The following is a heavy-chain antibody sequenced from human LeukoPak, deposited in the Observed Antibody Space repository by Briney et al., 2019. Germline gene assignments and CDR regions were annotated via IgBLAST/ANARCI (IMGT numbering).Heavy chain of an antibody. CDR1: GYTFTXYA. V-gene: IGHV1-3*03. D-gene: IGHD3-22*01. J-gene: IGHJ4*02. CDR2: INAGNGNT. CDR3: ARGPRYYYDSSGYIDY. Sequence: XVSXXXXGYTFTXYAMHWVRQAPGQRREWMGWINAGNGNTKYSQEFQGRVTITRDTYASTAYMELISLRSEDMAVYYCARGPRYYYDSSGYIDYWGQGTLVAVSS.